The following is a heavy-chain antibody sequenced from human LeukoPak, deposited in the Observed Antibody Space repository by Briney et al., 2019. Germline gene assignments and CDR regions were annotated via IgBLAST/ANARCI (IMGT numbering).Heavy chain of an antibody. D-gene: IGHD2-2*01. CDR2: SYYSGST. Sequence: SETLSLTCTVSGGSISSSSYYWGWIRQPPGKGLEWIGSSYYSGSTYYNPSLKSRVTISVDTSKNQFSLKLSSVTAADTAVYYCARDKRDIVVVPADQADAFDIWGQGTMVTVSS. CDR3: ARDKRDIVVVPADQADAFDI. V-gene: IGHV4-39*07. CDR1: GGSISSSSYY. J-gene: IGHJ3*02.